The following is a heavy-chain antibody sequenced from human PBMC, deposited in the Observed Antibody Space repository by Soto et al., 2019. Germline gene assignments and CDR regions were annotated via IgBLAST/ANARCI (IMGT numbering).Heavy chain of an antibody. J-gene: IGHJ6*02. V-gene: IGHV1-69*06. CDR2: IIPIFGTA. CDR3: AGESAPPLIAAGNHYYYYCGMDV. CDR1: GGTFSSYA. Sequence: QVQLVQSGAEVKKPGSSVKVSCKASGGTFSSYAISWVRQAPGQGLEWMGGIIPIFGTANYAQKFQGRVTITADKSTSTAYMELGSPRSEDRAVYCCAGESAPPLIAAGNHYYYYCGMDVWGQGATVTVSS. D-gene: IGHD6-13*01.